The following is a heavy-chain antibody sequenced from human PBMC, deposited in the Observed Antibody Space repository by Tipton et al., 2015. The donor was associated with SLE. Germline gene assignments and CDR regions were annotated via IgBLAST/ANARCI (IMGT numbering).Heavy chain of an antibody. D-gene: IGHD4-23*01. CDR2: ISSSSSYI. J-gene: IGHJ3*02. CDR1: GFTFSSYS. CDR3: ARASMTMVVTGLDGFDI. V-gene: IGHV3-21*03. Sequence: SLRLSCAASGFTFSSYSMNWVRQAPGKGLEWVSSISSSSSYIYYADSVKGRFTISRDNAKNSLYLQMNSLRAEDTAVYYCARASMTMVVTGLDGFDIWGQGTMVTVSS.